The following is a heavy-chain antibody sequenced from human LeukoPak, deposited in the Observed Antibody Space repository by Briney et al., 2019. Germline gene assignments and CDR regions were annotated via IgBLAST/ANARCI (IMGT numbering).Heavy chain of an antibody. CDR3: ARGGDYDSSDY. D-gene: IGHD3-22*01. J-gene: IGHJ4*02. CDR2: VNPDSGKT. V-gene: IGHV1-8*01. CDR1: GYTLTSHD. Sequence: ASVKVSCKASGYTLTSHDINWVRQASGQGLEWMGWVNPDSGKTYYAQKFQGRVTMTRITSISTVYMELSSLRSEDTAIYYCARGGDYDSSDYWGQGTLVTVSS.